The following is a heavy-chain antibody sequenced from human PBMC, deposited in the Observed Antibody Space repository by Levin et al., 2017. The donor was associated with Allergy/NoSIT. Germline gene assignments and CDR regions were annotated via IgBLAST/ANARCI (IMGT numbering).Heavy chain of an antibody. CDR1: GGSFSGYY. Sequence: SETLSLTCAVYGGSFSGYYWSWIRQPPGKGLEWIGEINHSGSTNYNPSLKSRVTISVDTSKNQFSLKLSSVTAADTAVYYCARVGVTATIYYFDYWGQGTLVTVSS. V-gene: IGHV4-34*01. CDR2: INHSGST. D-gene: IGHD2-21*02. J-gene: IGHJ4*02. CDR3: ARVGVTATIYYFDY.